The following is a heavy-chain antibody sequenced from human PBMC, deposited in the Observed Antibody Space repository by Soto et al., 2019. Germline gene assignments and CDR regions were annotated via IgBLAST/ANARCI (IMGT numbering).Heavy chain of an antibody. V-gene: IGHV4-34*01. CDR3: ARGITMVRGVIIDHPSGGGMDV. CDR2: TNHSGST. J-gene: IGHJ6*02. Sequence: SETLSLTCAVYGGSFSGYYWSWIRQPPGKGLEWIGETNHSGSTNYNPSLKSRVTISVDTSKNQFSLKLSSVTAADTAVYYCARGITMVRGVIIDHPSGGGMDVWGQGTTVTVSS. CDR1: GGSFSGYY. D-gene: IGHD3-10*01.